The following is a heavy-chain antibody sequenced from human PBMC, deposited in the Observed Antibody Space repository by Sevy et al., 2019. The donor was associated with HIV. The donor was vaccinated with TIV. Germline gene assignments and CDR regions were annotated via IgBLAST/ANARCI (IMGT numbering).Heavy chain of an antibody. D-gene: IGHD2-2*01. Sequence: GGSLRLSCVASGFTFSDYAVSWVRQAPGKGLEWVAATSARDSSTYHATSVRGRFPISRDNSKNTLYLQMNSLRAEDTAVYYCTKAPDPSCKSTRCYYLDYWGQGALVTVSS. J-gene: IGHJ4*02. V-gene: IGHV3-23*01. CDR3: TKAPDPSCKSTRCYYLDY. CDR2: TSARDSST. CDR1: GFTFSDYA.